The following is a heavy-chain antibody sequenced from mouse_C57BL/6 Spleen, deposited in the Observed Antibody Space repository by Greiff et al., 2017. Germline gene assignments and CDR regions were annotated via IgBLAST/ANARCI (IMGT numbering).Heavy chain of an antibody. CDR3: ARDASKGLYWYFDV. D-gene: IGHD1-3*01. J-gene: IGHJ1*03. CDR1: GFTFSDFY. V-gene: IGHV7-1*01. Sequence: EVKLVESGGGLVQSGRSLRLSCATSGFTFSDFYMEWVRQAPGKGLEWIAASRNKANDYTTEYSASVKGRFIVSRDTSQSILYLQMNALRAEDTAIYYCARDASKGLYWYFDVWGTGTTVTVSS. CDR2: SRNKANDYTT.